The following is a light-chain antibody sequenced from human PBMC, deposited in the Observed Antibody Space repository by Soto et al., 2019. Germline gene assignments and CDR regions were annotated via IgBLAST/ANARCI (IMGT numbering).Light chain of an antibody. J-gene: IGKJ1*01. Sequence: DIQMTQSPSTLSASVGDRVTITCRASQSISSWLAWYQQKLGQAPKLLIYKASTLQSGVPSRFSGSGSGTEFTLAISSLQPDDSATYYCRQYNDNWTFGQGTKV. CDR1: QSISSW. CDR3: RQYNDNWT. CDR2: KAS. V-gene: IGKV1-5*03.